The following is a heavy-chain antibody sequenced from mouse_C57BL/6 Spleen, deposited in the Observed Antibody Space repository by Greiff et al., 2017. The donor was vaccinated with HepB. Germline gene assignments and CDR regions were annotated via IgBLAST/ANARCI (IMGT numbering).Heavy chain of an antibody. Sequence: VQLQQSGPELVKPGASVKISCKASGYAFSSSWMNWVKQRPGKGLEWIGRIYPGDGDTNYNGKFKGKATLTADKSSSTAYMQLSSLTSEDSAVYFCARYGPHWYFDVWGTGTTVTVSS. CDR2: IYPGDGDT. CDR3: ARYGPHWYFDV. CDR1: GYAFSSSW. D-gene: IGHD1-2*01. V-gene: IGHV1-82*01. J-gene: IGHJ1*03.